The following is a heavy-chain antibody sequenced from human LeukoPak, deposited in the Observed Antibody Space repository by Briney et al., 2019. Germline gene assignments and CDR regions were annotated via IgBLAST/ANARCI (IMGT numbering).Heavy chain of an antibody. CDR1: GFTFSSYG. V-gene: IGHV3-30*02. J-gene: IGHJ4*02. CDR3: ARAPHHRPLSIYSGYAFNY. Sequence: GGSLRLSCAASGFTFSSYGMHWVRQAPGKGLEWVAFIHYDGRNKYYGDSVKGRFSISRDNSQNTLYLQMNSLRSEDTAVYYCARAPHHRPLSIYSGYAFNYWGQGTLVTVSS. D-gene: IGHD5-12*01. CDR2: IHYDGRNK.